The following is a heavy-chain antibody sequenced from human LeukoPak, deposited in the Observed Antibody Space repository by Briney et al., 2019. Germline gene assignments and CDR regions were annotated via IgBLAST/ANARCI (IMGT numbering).Heavy chain of an antibody. CDR3: ARGAPGKYFVWFDP. CDR2: INTNTGNP. J-gene: IGHJ5*02. Sequence: ASVKVSCKASGYTFTNYPMNWVRQAPGQGLEWMGWINTNTGNPTYAPGFTGRFVFSLDTSVSTAFLQISSLKAEDTAVYYCARGAPGKYFVWFDPWGQGTLVTVSS. V-gene: IGHV7-4-1*02. D-gene: IGHD1-14*01. CDR1: GYTFTNYP.